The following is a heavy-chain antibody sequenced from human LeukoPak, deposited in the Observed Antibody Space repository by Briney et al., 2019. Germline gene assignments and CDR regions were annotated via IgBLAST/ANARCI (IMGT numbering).Heavy chain of an antibody. J-gene: IGHJ4*02. Sequence: ASVKVSCKASGYTFTSYGISWVRQAPGQGLEWMGWINAADGGTRYSQDFQDRLTISADTSASIACMELSSLTFEDMALYYCARDGIVEDSGWYDYWGQGALVTVSS. D-gene: IGHD6-19*01. V-gene: IGHV1-18*03. CDR3: ARDGIVEDSGWYDY. CDR2: INAADGGT. CDR1: GYTFTSYG.